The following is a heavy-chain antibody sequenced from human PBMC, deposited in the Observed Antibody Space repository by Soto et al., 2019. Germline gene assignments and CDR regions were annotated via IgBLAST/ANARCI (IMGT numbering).Heavy chain of an antibody. Sequence: PGGSLRLSCAASGFTFSRYLMNWVRQAPGKGLEWVSAISGSGSYIYYADSVKGRFTISRDNTRNSLYLQMNSLRDEDTAVYYCARDPSGALPGFDYWGQGTLVTVSS. V-gene: IGHV3-21*01. CDR2: ISGSGSYI. CDR1: GFTFSRYL. J-gene: IGHJ4*02. CDR3: ARDPSGALPGFDY. D-gene: IGHD3-3*01.